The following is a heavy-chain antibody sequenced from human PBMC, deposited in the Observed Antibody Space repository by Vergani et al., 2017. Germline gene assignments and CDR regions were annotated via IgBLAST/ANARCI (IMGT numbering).Heavy chain of an antibody. J-gene: IGHJ6*02. V-gene: IGHV1-18*01. CDR1: GYTFTSYG. Sequence: QVQLVPSGAEVKKPGASVKVSCKASGYTFTSYGISWVRQAPGQGLEWMGWISAYNGNTNYAQKLQGRVTMTTDTSTSTAYMELRSLRSDDTAVYYCARDXVRGVYKFYYYYYGMDVWGQGTTVTVSS. CDR2: ISAYNGNT. D-gene: IGHD3-10*01. CDR3: ARDXVRGVYKFYYYYYGMDV.